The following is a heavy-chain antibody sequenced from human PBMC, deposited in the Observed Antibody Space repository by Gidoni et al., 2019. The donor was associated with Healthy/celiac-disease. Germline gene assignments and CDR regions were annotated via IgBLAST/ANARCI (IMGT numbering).Heavy chain of an antibody. CDR2: MNPNSGNT. CDR3: ARTGSYYYYYGMDV. Sequence: VQLVQSGAEVKKPGASVEVSCKASGKTFTSYDINWVRQATGQGLEWMGWMNPNSGNTGYAQKFQGRVTMTRNTSISTAYMELSSLRSEDTAVYYCARTGSYYYYYGMDVWGQGTTVTVSS. V-gene: IGHV1-8*01. D-gene: IGHD1-1*01. J-gene: IGHJ6*02. CDR1: GKTFTSYD.